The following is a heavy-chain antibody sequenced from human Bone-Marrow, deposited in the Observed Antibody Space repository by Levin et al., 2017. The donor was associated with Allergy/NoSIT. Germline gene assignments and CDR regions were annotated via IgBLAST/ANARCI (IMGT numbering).Heavy chain of an antibody. D-gene: IGHD5/OR15-5a*01. Sequence: SGPTLVKPTQILTLTCTFSGFSLSSSGMSVSWIRQPPGKALEFVARIDWDDDKYYSESLLTRLTISKDTSKNQVVLRMTNMDPSDTATYFCARTLIVSTPRFDSWGQGILVTVSS. J-gene: IGHJ4*02. CDR2: IDWDDDK. V-gene: IGHV2-70*11. CDR1: GFSLSSSGMS. CDR3: ARTLIVSTPRFDS.